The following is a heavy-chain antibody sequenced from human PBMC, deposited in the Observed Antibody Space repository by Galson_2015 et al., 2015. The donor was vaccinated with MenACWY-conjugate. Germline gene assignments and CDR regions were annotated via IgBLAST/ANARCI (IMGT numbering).Heavy chain of an antibody. CDR2: MSNTGTT. CDR3: ARRDSSSAFDV. CDR1: GGSISSYF. Sequence: SETLSLTCTVSGGSISSYFWSWIRQPPGKGLEWIGYMSNTGTTNYHPSLKGRLTISVDTSKNQFSPKLNSVTAADTAVYYCARRDSSSAFDVWGQGTMVTVS. D-gene: IGHD4-11*01. V-gene: IGHV4-59*12. J-gene: IGHJ3*01.